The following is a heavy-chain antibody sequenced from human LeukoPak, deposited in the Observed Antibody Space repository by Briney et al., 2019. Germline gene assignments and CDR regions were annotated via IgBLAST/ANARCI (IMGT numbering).Heavy chain of an antibody. Sequence: SETLSLTCAVYGGSFSGYSWSWIRQPPGKGLEWIGEINHSGSTNYNPSLKSRVTISVDTSKNQFSLKLSSVTAADTAVYYCARSRWLQFGRALDYWGQGTLVTVSS. CDR2: INHSGST. CDR1: GGSFSGYS. V-gene: IGHV4-34*01. J-gene: IGHJ4*02. D-gene: IGHD5-24*01. CDR3: ARSRWLQFGRALDY.